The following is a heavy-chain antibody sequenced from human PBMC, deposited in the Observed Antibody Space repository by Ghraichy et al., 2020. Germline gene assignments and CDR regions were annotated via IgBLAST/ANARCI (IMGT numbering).Heavy chain of an antibody. Sequence: EWVSLIYAGGTTDYRPSLKGRFAISRDNSKNTLDLQMNSLRVEDTGVYFCATRITAASGFDIWGLGTMVTVSS. CDR2: IYAGGTT. V-gene: IGHV3-66*01. D-gene: IGHD6-25*01. CDR3: ATRITAASGFDI. J-gene: IGHJ3*02.